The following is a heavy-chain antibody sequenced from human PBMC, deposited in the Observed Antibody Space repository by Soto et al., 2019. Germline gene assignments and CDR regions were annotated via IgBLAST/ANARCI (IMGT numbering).Heavy chain of an antibody. D-gene: IGHD6-13*01. CDR3: ARDSSSWFYYYYGMDV. J-gene: IGHJ6*02. CDR2: ISAYNDNT. CDR1: GYTFTSCG. V-gene: IGHV1-18*01. Sequence: ASVKVSCKASGYTFTSCGISWVRQAPGQGLEWMGWISAYNDNTNYAQKFQGRVTMTTDTSTSTAYMELRSLRSDDTAVYYCARDSSSWFYYYYGMDVWGQGTTVTVSS.